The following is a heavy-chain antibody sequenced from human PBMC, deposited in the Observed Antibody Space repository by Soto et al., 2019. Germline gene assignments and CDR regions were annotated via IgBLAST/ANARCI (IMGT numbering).Heavy chain of an antibody. Sequence: SETLSLTCTVSGGSVSSGRYYWSWIRQPPGKGLEWIGYIYYSESTNYNPSLKSRVTISVDTSKNQFSLKLSSVTAADTAVYYCARDHYDSSGYYDAIDYWGQGTLVTVSS. D-gene: IGHD3-22*01. V-gene: IGHV4-61*01. CDR3: ARDHYDSSGYYDAIDY. J-gene: IGHJ4*02. CDR1: GGSVSSGRYY. CDR2: IYYSEST.